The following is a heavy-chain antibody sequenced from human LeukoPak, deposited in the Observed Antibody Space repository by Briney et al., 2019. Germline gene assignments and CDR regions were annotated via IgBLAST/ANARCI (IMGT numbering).Heavy chain of an antibody. J-gene: IGHJ4*02. CDR1: GGSFSGYY. V-gene: IGHV4-34*01. CDR2: INHSGST. CDR3: ARHPATYSSSWRIDY. Sequence: PSETLSLTCAVYGGSFSGYYWSWIRQPPGKGLEWIGEINHSGSTNYNPSLKSRVTISVDTSKNQFSLKLSSVTAADTAVYYCARHPATYSSSWRIDYWGQGTLVTVSS. D-gene: IGHD6-13*01.